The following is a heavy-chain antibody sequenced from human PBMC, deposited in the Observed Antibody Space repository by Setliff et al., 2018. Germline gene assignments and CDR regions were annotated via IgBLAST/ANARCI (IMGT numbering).Heavy chain of an antibody. CDR1: GGSFSGYY. CDR2: INHSGST. V-gene: IGHV4-34*01. CDR3: ARGREVPAAPFDY. J-gene: IGHJ4*02. D-gene: IGHD2-2*01. Sequence: KTSETLSLTCAVYGGSFSGYYWSWIRQPPGKGLEWIGEINHSGSTNYNPSLKSRVTISVDTSKNQFSLKLSSVTAADTAVYYCARGREVPAAPFDYWGQGTLVTVSS.